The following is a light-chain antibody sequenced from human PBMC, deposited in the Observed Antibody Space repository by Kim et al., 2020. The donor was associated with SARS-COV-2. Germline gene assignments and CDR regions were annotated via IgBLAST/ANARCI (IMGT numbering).Light chain of an antibody. CDR2: DAS. CDR3: QQYSDWPPIT. CDR1: QSVSSK. J-gene: IGKJ5*01. Sequence: EVVMTQSPATLSVSPGERAALSCRASQSVSSKLAWYQQKPGQAPRLLIYDASTRASGIPARFIGSGSGTEFTLTIFRLQSEDFALYYFQQYSDWPPITFGQGTRLEIK. V-gene: IGKV3-15*01.